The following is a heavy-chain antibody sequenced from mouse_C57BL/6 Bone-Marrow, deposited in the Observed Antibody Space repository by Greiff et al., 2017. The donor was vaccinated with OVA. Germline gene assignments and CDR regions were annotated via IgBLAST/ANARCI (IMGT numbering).Heavy chain of an antibody. CDR1: GFSLTSYG. Sequence: VKLMESGPGLVAPSQSLSITCTVSGFSLTSYGVSWVRQPPGKGLEWLGVIWGDGSTNYHSALISRLSISKDNSKSQVFLKLNSLQTDDTATYYCDKKVDGYYPPYYAMDYWGQGTSVTVSS. CDR3: DKKVDGYYPPYYAMDY. CDR2: IWGDGST. D-gene: IGHD2-3*01. J-gene: IGHJ4*01. V-gene: IGHV2-3*01.